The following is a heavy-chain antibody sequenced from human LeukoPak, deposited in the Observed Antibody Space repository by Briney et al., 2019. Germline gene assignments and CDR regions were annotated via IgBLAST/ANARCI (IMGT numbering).Heavy chain of an antibody. V-gene: IGHV3-21*01. CDR2: ISSSSSYI. CDR1: GFTFSSYS. Sequence: AGGSLRLSCAASGFTFSSYSMNWVRQAPGKGLEWVSSISSSSSYIYYADSVKGRFTISRDNAKNSLYLQMNSLRAEDTAVYYCARSNEYGDSGDYWGQGTLVTVSS. J-gene: IGHJ4*02. D-gene: IGHD4-17*01. CDR3: ARSNEYGDSGDY.